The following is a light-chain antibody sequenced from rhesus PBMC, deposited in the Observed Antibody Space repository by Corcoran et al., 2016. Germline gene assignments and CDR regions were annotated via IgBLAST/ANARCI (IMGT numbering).Light chain of an antibody. J-gene: IGKJ1*01. V-gene: IGKV1-44*02. CDR2: AAS. CDR3: QQHNSHPPT. CDR1: QTISSY. Sequence: DIQMTQSPSSLSASVGDRVTITCRASQTISSYLAWYQQKPGKVPKSLIYAASSLESGVPSRFSGSGSGTKFTLTISSLQPEDFGTYYCQQHNSHPPTFGQGTKVEIK.